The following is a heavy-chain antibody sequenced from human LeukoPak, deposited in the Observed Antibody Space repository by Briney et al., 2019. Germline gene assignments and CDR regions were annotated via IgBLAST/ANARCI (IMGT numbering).Heavy chain of an antibody. D-gene: IGHD2-8*01. CDR3: ARENIVLMVYAKYNWFDP. CDR2: ISSSSSYI. J-gene: IGHJ5*02. V-gene: IGHV3-21*01. Sequence: PGGSLRLSCAASGFTFSSYSMNWVRQAPGKGLEWVSSISSSSSYIYYADSVKGRFTISRDNAKNSLYLQMNSLRAEDTAVYYCARENIVLMVYAKYNWFDPWGQGTLVTVSS. CDR1: GFTFSSYS.